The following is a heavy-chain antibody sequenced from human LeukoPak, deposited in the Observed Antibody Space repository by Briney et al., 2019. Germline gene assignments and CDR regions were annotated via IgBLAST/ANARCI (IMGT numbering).Heavy chain of an antibody. Sequence: ASVKVSCKASGYTFTGYYMHWVRQAPGQGLEWMGWINPNSGGTNYAQKFQGRVTMTRDTSISTAYMELSRLRSDDTAVYYCARETGGRVEWAISTGGYYYGMAVWGQGTTVTGSS. J-gene: IGHJ6*02. V-gene: IGHV1-2*02. CDR3: ARETGGRVEWAISTGGYYYGMAV. D-gene: IGHD3-9*01. CDR1: GYTFTGYY. CDR2: INPNSGGT.